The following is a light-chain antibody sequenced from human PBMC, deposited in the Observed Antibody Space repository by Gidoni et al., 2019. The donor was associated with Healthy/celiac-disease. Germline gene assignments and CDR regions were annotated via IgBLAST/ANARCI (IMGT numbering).Light chain of an antibody. J-gene: IGKJ4*01. CDR1: QSISSY. CDR3: QQSYGNPSLT. CDR2: AAS. V-gene: IGKV1-39*01. Sequence: DIQMTQSPSSLSASVGDRVTITCRASQSISSYLNWYQQKPGKAPKLLIYAASSLQSGVPSRFSGSGSGTDFTLTISSLQPEDFATYYCQQSYGNPSLTFGGGTKVEIK.